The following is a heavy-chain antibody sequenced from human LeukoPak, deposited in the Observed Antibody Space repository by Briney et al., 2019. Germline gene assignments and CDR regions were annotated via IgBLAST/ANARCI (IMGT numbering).Heavy chain of an antibody. J-gene: IGHJ4*02. CDR2: INHSGST. CDR1: GGSISSGGYY. D-gene: IGHD5-12*01. CDR3: ARGPGYEDIVATHGTFWPPDY. Sequence: SQTLSLTCTVSGGSISSGGYYWSWIRQPPGKGLEWIGEINHSGSTNYNPSLKSRVTISVDTSKNQFSLKLSSVTAADTAVYYCARGPGYEDIVATHGTFWPPDYWGQGTLVTVSS. V-gene: IGHV4-30-2*01.